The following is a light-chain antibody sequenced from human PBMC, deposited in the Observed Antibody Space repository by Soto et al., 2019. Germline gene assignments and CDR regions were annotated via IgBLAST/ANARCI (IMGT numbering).Light chain of an antibody. Sequence: DIQMTQSPSILSASVGDRVTITCRASQSIRSWLAWYQQKPGKAPKLLIYDAYSLESGVPSRFSGRRSGTEFTLTIAGLQPEDFATYNCQQYASYSPLTFGGGTKVEIK. CDR1: QSIRSW. J-gene: IGKJ4*01. V-gene: IGKV1-5*01. CDR3: QQYASYSPLT. CDR2: DAY.